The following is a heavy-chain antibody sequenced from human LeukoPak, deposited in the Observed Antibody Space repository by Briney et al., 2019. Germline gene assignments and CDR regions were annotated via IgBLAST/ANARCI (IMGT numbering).Heavy chain of an antibody. J-gene: IGHJ3*02. CDR2: ICPGDSDT. CDR1: GYSLTSYW. Sequence: GESLKISCKGSGYSLTSYWIGWVRQLPGKGLEWMGLICPGDSDTRYSPSFQGQVTISADKSISTAYLQWSSLKASDTAMYYCARRDYDAFDIWGQGTMVTVSS. CDR3: ARRDYDAFDI. D-gene: IGHD3/OR15-3a*01. V-gene: IGHV5-51*01.